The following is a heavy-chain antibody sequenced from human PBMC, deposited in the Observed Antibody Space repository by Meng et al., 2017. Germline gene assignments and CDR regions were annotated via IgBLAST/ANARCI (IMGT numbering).Heavy chain of an antibody. V-gene: IGHV3-72*01. Sequence: GESLKISCAASGFTLSDHYMDWVRQAPGKGLEWVARSKNKINSYITEYVASVKGRSTITRDDSKNSLSLEMKSLKTEDTAVYYCTRERTEIGSIDYWGRGTLVTVSS. CDR1: GFTLSDHY. J-gene: IGHJ4*02. D-gene: IGHD5-24*01. CDR2: SKNKINSYIT. CDR3: TRERTEIGSIDY.